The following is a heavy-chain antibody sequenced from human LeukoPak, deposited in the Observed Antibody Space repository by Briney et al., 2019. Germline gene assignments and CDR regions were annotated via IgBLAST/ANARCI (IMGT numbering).Heavy chain of an antibody. CDR1: GFTFSSYW. CDR3: AKDILEYSSSSGTDY. J-gene: IGHJ4*02. Sequence: TGGSLRLSCAASGFTFSSYWMSWVRQAPGKGLEWVSLISGDGGSTYYADSAKGRFTISRDNSKNSLYLQMNSLRTEDTALYYCAKDILEYSSSSGTDYWGQGTLVTVSS. V-gene: IGHV3-43*02. CDR2: ISGDGGST. D-gene: IGHD6-6*01.